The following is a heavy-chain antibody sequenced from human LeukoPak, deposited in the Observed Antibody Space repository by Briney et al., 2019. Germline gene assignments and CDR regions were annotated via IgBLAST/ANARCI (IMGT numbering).Heavy chain of an antibody. CDR3: ARWLQFSETNDAFDI. V-gene: IGHV3-21*01. CDR2: ISSSSSYI. J-gene: IGHJ3*02. Sequence: GGSLRLSCAASGFTFSSYSMNWVRQAPGKGLEWVSSISSSSSYIYYADSVKGRFTISRDNAKNSLYLQMNSLRAEDTAVYYCARWLQFSETNDAFDIWGQGTMVTVSS. CDR1: GFTFSSYS. D-gene: IGHD5-24*01.